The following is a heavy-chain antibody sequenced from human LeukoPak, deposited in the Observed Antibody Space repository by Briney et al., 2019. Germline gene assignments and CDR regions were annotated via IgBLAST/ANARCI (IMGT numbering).Heavy chain of an antibody. Sequence: SETLSLTCTVSGGSISSSSYYWGWIRQPPGKGLEWIGSIYYSGSTYYNPSLKSRVTISVDTSKNQFSLKLSSVTAADTAVYYCARDNRSGSYSYWGQGTLVTVSS. J-gene: IGHJ4*02. CDR2: IYYSGST. D-gene: IGHD1-26*01. V-gene: IGHV4-39*02. CDR1: GGSISSSSYY. CDR3: ARDNRSGSYSY.